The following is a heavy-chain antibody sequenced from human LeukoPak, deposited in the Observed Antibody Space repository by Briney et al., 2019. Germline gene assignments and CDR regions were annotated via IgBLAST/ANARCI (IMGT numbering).Heavy chain of an antibody. Sequence: GGSLRLSCAASGVTFSSYGMHWVRQAPGKGLEWVAVISYDGSNKYYADSVKGRFTISRDNSKNTLYLQMNSLRAEDTAVYYCAKDMRNYYDSSGLTDYWGQGTLVTVSP. CDR3: AKDMRNYYDSSGLTDY. J-gene: IGHJ4*02. V-gene: IGHV3-30*18. CDR1: GVTFSSYG. CDR2: ISYDGSNK. D-gene: IGHD3-22*01.